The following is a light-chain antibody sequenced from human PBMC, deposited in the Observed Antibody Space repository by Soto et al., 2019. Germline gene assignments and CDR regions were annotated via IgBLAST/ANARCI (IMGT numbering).Light chain of an antibody. Sequence: QSVLTQPPSVSGAPGQRVTISCTGSSSNIGAGYDVHWYQQLPGTAPKLLIYGNSNRPSGVPDRFSGSKSGTSASLAITGLQAEDEADYYFQSYDISLSVVFGGGTKLTVL. CDR3: QSYDISLSVV. CDR1: SSNIGAGYD. J-gene: IGLJ2*01. V-gene: IGLV1-40*01. CDR2: GNS.